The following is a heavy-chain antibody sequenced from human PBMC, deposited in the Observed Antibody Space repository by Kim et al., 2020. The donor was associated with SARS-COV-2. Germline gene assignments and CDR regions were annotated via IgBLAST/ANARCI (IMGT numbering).Heavy chain of an antibody. J-gene: IGHJ4*02. CDR3: ARDSRQERWLQPFDY. D-gene: IGHD5-12*01. V-gene: IGHV1-18*01. Sequence: QKLQGRVALTTDTSTSTAYMELRSLRSDDTAVYYCARDSRQERWLQPFDYWGQGTLVTVSS.